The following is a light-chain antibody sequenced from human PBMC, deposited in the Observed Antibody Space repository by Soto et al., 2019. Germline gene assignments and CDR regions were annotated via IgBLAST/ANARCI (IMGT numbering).Light chain of an antibody. V-gene: IGLV1-36*01. CDR1: SSNIGNNA. J-gene: IGLJ3*02. Sequence: QSVLTQPPSVSEAPRQRVTISCSGSSSNIGNNAVNWYQQLPGKAPKLLIYYDDLLPSGVSDGFSGSKSGTSASLAISGLQSADEDDYYCAAWDDSLNGGVFGGGTQLTVL. CDR2: YDD. CDR3: AAWDDSLNGGV.